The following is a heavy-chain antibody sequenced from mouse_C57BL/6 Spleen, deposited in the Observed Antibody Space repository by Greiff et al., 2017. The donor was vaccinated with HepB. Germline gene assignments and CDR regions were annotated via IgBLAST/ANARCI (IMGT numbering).Heavy chain of an antibody. Sequence: EVQVVESGPELVKPGASVKISCKASGYSFTGYYMHWVKQSHGNILDWIGYIYPYNGVSSYNQKFKGKATLTVDKSSSTAYMELRSLTSEDSAVYYCAREEDGSSHYAMDYWGQGTSVTVSS. V-gene: IGHV1-31*01. CDR3: AREEDGSSHYAMDY. CDR2: IYPYNGVS. CDR1: GYSFTGYY. J-gene: IGHJ4*01. D-gene: IGHD1-1*01.